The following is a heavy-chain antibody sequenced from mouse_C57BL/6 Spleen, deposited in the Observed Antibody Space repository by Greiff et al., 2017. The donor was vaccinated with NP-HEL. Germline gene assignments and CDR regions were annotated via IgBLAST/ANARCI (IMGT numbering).Heavy chain of an antibody. CDR3: ERYEGPSYDYDEAWFAY. J-gene: IGHJ3*01. V-gene: IGHV7-3*01. CDR2: IRNKANGYTT. CDR1: GFTFTDYY. D-gene: IGHD2-4*01. Sequence: EVMLVESGGGLVQPGGSLSLSCAASGFTFTDYYMSWVRQPPGKALEWLGFIRNKANGYTTEYSASVKGRFTISRDNSQSILYLQMNALRAEDSATYYCERYEGPSYDYDEAWFAYWGQGTLVTVSA.